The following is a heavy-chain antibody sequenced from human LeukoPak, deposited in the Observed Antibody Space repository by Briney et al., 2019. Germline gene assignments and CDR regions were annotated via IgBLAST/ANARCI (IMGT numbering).Heavy chain of an antibody. Sequence: ASVKVSCKASGYTFTSYYMHWVRQAPGQGLEWMGIINPSGGSTSYAQKFQGRVTMTRDTSTSTVYMELSSLRSEDTAVYYCARGQLGYCSSTSCSQGSYYYYYMDVWGKGTTVTVSS. CDR1: GYTFTSYY. J-gene: IGHJ6*03. V-gene: IGHV1-46*01. D-gene: IGHD2-2*01. CDR3: ARGQLGYCSSTSCSQGSYYYYYMDV. CDR2: INPSGGST.